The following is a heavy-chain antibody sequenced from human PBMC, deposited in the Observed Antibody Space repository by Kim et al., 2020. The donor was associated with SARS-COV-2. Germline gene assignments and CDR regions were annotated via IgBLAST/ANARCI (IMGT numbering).Heavy chain of an antibody. CDR2: ISHTSAFI. J-gene: IGHJ5*02. D-gene: IGHD2-2*01. V-gene: IGHV3-21*01. CDR1: GITFSTYS. Sequence: GGSLRLSCAASGITFSTYSMNWVRQAPGKGLEWVSSISHTSAFIYYGDSVKGRFTVSRDNAKNTLYLQMNSLRAEDTAVYYCAKHRREIAVSQDTMRASHWFVPWAQET. CDR3: AKHRREIAVSQDTMRASHWFVP.